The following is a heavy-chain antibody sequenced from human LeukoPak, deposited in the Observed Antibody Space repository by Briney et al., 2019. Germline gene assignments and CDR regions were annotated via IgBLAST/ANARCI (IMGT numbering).Heavy chain of an antibody. J-gene: IGHJ2*01. V-gene: IGHV1-46*01. D-gene: IGHD3-22*01. CDR3: ARDPGYYDSSGYYIFEPHWYFDL. CDR2: INLSGGTT. Sequence: ASVKVSCKASGYIFTNYYIHWVRQAPGQGLEWMGIINLSGGTTIYAQNFQGRVTMTTDTSTSTAYMELRSLRSDDTAVYYCARDPGYYDSSGYYIFEPHWYFDLWGRGTLVTVSS. CDR1: GYIFTNYY.